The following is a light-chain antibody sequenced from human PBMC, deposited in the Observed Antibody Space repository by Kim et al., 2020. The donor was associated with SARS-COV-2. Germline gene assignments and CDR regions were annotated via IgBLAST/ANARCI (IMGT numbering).Light chain of an antibody. CDR1: SSDVGGYNY. CDR2: DVS. CDR3: SSHTTSSPWV. V-gene: IGLV2-14*01. Sequence: QSVLTQPASVSGSPGQSITISCTGTSSDVGGYNYVSWYQQYLGKAPKLIIYDVSKRPSGVSNRFSGSKSGNTASLTISGLQAEDEADYYCSSHTTSSPWVFGGGTQLTVL. J-gene: IGLJ3*02.